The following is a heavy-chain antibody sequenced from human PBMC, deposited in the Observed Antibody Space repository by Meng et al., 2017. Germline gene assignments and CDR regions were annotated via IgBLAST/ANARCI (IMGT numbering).Heavy chain of an antibody. CDR2: ISWNSGSI. J-gene: IGHJ4*02. Sequence: SLKISCTASGFTFDDYAMHWVRQAPGKGLEWVSGISWNSGSIGYADSVKGRFTISRDNAKNSLYLQMNSLRAEDTAIYYCARVYGSSWTSDYWGQGTLVTVSS. CDR1: GFTFDDYA. CDR3: ARVYGSSWTSDY. D-gene: IGHD6-13*01. V-gene: IGHV3-9*01.